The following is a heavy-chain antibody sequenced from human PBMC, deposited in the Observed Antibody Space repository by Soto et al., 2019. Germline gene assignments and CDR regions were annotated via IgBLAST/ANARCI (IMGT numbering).Heavy chain of an antibody. Sequence: SETLSLTCAVSGYSISSGYYWGWIRQPPGKGLEWIGSIYHSGSTYYNPSLKSRVTISVDTSKNQFSLKLSSVTAADTAVYYCERGSGRYPRGPIDYWGQGTLVTVSS. J-gene: IGHJ4*02. CDR2: IYHSGST. CDR3: ERGSGRYPRGPIDY. V-gene: IGHV4-38-2*01. D-gene: IGHD1-26*01. CDR1: GYSISSGYY.